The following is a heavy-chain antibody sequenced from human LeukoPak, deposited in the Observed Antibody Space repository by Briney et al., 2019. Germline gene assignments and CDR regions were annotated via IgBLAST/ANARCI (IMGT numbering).Heavy chain of an antibody. V-gene: IGHV1-8*01. CDR1: GYTFTSYD. CDR2: MNPNSGNT. D-gene: IGHD5-24*01. Sequence: ASVKVSCKASGYTFTSYDINWVRQATGQGLEWMGWMNPNSGNTNYAQNFQGRVTMTRDTSASTVYMQLSSLRSEDTAMYYCARIRDGYNDAYDIWGQGTVVTVPS. CDR3: ARIRDGYNDAYDI. J-gene: IGHJ3*02.